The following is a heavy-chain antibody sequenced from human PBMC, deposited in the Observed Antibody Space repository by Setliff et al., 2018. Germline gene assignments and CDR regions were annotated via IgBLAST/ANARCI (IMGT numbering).Heavy chain of an antibody. Sequence: SETLSLTCTVSGGSISSSLYYWGWIRQPPGKGLEWIGSIYYRGSAYYNPSLKSRVTITVDTSKNQFSLKLSSVTAADTAVYYCSRGPNFLSGYYSLRLRWFDPWGQGTLVTVSS. CDR2: IYYRGSA. V-gene: IGHV4-39*07. CDR1: GGSISSSLYY. CDR3: SRGPNFLSGYYSLRLRWFDP. D-gene: IGHD3-3*01. J-gene: IGHJ5*02.